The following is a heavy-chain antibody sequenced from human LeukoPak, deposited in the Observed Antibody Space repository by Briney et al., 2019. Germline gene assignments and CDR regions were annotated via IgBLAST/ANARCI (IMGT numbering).Heavy chain of an antibody. D-gene: IGHD2-2*01. CDR1: GFTFSSYW. J-gene: IGHJ6*03. CDR3: ARMGHVVPEIYYYYYYMDV. Sequence: GRSLRLSCAASGFTFSSYWMSSVRQAPGKGLEWVANIKQDGSEKSHAASAKGRFTISTDNAKNSLYLQMNSLRAEDTAVYYCARMGHVVPEIYYYYYYMDVWGKGTTVTVSS. CDR2: IKQDGSEK. V-gene: IGHV3-7*01.